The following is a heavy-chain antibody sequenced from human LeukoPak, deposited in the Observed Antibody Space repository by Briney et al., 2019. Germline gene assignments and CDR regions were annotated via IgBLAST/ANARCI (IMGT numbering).Heavy chain of an antibody. CDR2: ISSSGSTI. CDR3: ARDHDRSGFDY. V-gene: IGHV3-48*03. Sequence: GGSLRLSCAASGFTFSSYEMNWVRQAPGKGLEWVSYISSSGSTIYYADSMKGRFTISRDNAKNSLYLQMNSLRAEDTAVYYCARDHDRSGFDYWGQGTLVTGSS. J-gene: IGHJ4*01. CDR1: GFTFSSYE. D-gene: IGHD3-22*01.